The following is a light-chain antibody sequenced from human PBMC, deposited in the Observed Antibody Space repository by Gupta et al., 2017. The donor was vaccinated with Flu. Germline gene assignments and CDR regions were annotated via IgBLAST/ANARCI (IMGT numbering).Light chain of an antibody. CDR3: QHRFNSPT. CDR1: QSVSSY. J-gene: IGKJ4*01. V-gene: IGKV3-11*01. CDR2: DAS. Sequence: VLTQSPATLSLSPGERATLACRASQSVSSYLAWYQQKPGQAPRLLIYDASNRATGIPARFSGSGSGTDFTLTISSLEPEDFAVYYCQHRFNSPTFGGGTKVEI.